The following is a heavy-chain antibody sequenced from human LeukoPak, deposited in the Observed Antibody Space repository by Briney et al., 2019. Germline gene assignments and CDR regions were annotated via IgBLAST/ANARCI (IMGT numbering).Heavy chain of an antibody. Sequence: GGSLRLSCAASGFTVSSKFLSWVRQAPGKGLEWVSVIYSGGTTFYADSVKGRFTTSRDNSKNTLYLQMNSLRAEDTAVYYCARDSTIFGVAGPYYYYYGMDVWGQGTTVTVSS. CDR3: ARDSTIFGVAGPYYYYYGMDV. J-gene: IGHJ6*02. D-gene: IGHD3-3*01. V-gene: IGHV3-53*01. CDR1: GFTVSSKF. CDR2: IYSGGTT.